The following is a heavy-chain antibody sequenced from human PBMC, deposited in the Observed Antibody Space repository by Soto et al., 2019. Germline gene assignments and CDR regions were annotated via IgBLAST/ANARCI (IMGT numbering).Heavy chain of an antibody. CDR2: IYYSGST. Sequence: GSLRLSCRASRFSFRYYEMVWVRQPPGKGLEWIGSIYYSGSTYYNPSLKSRVTISVDTSKNQFSLKLSSVTAADTAVYYCGRVTMVRGPKYYYGMDVWGQGTTVTVSS. V-gene: IGHV4-39*01. CDR3: GRVTMVRGPKYYYGMDV. D-gene: IGHD3-10*01. CDR1: RFSFRYYE. J-gene: IGHJ6*02.